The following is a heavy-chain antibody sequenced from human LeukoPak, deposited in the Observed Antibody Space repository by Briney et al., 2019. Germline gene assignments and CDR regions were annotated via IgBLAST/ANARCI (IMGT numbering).Heavy chain of an antibody. CDR2: ISAYNGNT. D-gene: IGHD5-18*01. J-gene: IGHJ4*02. CDR3: ARDWAGIQLWSGYFDY. V-gene: IGHV1-18*01. Sequence: ASVKVSCKASGYTFTSYGISWVRQAPGQGLEWMGWISAYNGNTNYAQKLQGRVTMTTDTSTSTAYMELRSLRSDDTAVYYCARDWAGIQLWSGYFDYWGQGTLVTVSS. CDR1: GYTFTSYG.